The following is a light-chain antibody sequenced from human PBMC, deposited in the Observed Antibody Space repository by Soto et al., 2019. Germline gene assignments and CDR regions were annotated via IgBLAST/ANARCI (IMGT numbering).Light chain of an antibody. CDR1: QSVSDW. CDR3: QQYNSYPYT. Sequence: DIQMTQSPSTLSASVGDRVTITCRASQSVSDWLAWYQQQPGKAPKLLIYKASSLESGVPSRFSGSGSGTEFTLTISGLQPDDFATYYCQQYNSYPYTFGQGTNLEIK. CDR2: KAS. J-gene: IGKJ2*01. V-gene: IGKV1-5*03.